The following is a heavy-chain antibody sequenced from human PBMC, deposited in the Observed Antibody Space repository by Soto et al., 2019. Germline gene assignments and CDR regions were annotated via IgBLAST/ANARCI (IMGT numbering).Heavy chain of an antibody. D-gene: IGHD3-16*01. CDR2: ISVDSVSI. Sequence: EVQLVESGGGLVQPGGYLRLSCVASGFSFDRYAMNWVRQAPGKGLEWLSWISVDSVSIEYSDSVTGRFTMSRDDAKNLVSLQMNSLKDEDTAVYYCARDHRWAFDYWCQGTLVTVTS. V-gene: IGHV3-48*02. CDR3: ARDHRWAFDY. J-gene: IGHJ4*02. CDR1: GFSFDRYA.